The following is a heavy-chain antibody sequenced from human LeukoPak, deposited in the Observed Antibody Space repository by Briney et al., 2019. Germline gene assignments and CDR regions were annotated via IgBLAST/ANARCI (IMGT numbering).Heavy chain of an antibody. CDR2: ISGSGSST. CDR3: AKGSLRLGELSSWTLDY. J-gene: IGHJ4*02. V-gene: IGHV3-23*01. Sequence: GGSLRLSCAASGFTFSSYDMHWVRQAPGKGLEWVSSISGSGSSTSYADSVKGLFTISRDNSRNTLDQQMNSLRAEDTAIYYCAKGSLRLGELSSWTLDYWGQGTLVTVSS. CDR1: GFTFSSYD. D-gene: IGHD3-16*02.